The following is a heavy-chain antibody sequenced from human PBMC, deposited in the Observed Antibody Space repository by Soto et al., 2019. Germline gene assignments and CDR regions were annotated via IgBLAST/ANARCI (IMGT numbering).Heavy chain of an antibody. CDR3: ARRKERSGPYYLDS. Sequence: ASVKVSCKASGYTFATYDFAWVRQATGQGLEWMGWMNPNTGNTGYAQAFRGRVTMTRNTSITTAYMELSSLRSEDTAVYFCARRKERSGPYYLDSWGQGTLVAVSS. CDR2: MNPNTGNT. D-gene: IGHD6-25*01. J-gene: IGHJ4*02. V-gene: IGHV1-8*01. CDR1: GYTFATYD.